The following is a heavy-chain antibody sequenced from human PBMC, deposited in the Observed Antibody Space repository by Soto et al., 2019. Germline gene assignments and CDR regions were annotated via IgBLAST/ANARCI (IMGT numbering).Heavy chain of an antibody. CDR2: FHDGTI. V-gene: IGHV3-66*01. D-gene: IGHD1-26*01. CDR1: GFDFSSDW. Sequence: GGSLRLSCAASGFDFSSDWMHWIRQPPGKGLEWVSVFHDGTIYYADSVKGRFIISRDNSKNTMYLQMNSLRAEDTAVYYCARDLPDNSLPWGQGTLVTVSS. CDR3: ARDLPDNSLP. J-gene: IGHJ5*02.